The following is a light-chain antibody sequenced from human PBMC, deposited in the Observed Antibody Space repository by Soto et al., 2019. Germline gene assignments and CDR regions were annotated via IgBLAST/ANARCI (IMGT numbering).Light chain of an antibody. Sequence: LANTPGDVCWAPGERTTLSCPSSQTVRNNYLAWYQQKPGQAPRLLIYGASSRATGIPDRFSGGGSGTDISLTISRVDPEDFAVYHCQPYRSSPISFGRGTRWRL. CDR3: QPYRSSPIS. CDR1: QTVRNNY. CDR2: GAS. V-gene: IGKV3-20*01. J-gene: IGKJ5*01.